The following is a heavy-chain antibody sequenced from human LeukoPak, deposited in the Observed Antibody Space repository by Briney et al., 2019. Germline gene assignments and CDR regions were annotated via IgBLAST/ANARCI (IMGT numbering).Heavy chain of an antibody. CDR1: GFTFGDYA. J-gene: IGHJ4*02. CDR3: SRARTEAGAKYYFDY. Sequence: GGSLRLSCNVSGFTFGDYALNWVRQAPGKGLEWVGFIRSKGHSRAAEYAASVEGRFTVSRDDSKSIAYLQMNSLQTEDTAVYYCSRARTEAGAKYYFDYWGQGTLVTVSS. V-gene: IGHV3-49*04. CDR2: IRSKGHSRAA. D-gene: IGHD1-14*01.